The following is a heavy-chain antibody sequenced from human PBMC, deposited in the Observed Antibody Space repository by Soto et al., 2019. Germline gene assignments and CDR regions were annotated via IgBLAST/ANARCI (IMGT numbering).Heavy chain of an antibody. CDR1: GFTFSTYS. D-gene: IGHD2-2*01. Sequence: GGSLRLCCAASGFTFSTYSMSWVRQAPGKGLEWVSSISPSSTYIHYADSVKGRFTISRDNAEKSLYLQMNSLRAEDTAVYYCARVGGGVVVVPGANRGDFWGQGTLVTVSS. J-gene: IGHJ4*02. CDR3: ARVGGGVVVVPGANRGDF. V-gene: IGHV3-21*01. CDR2: ISPSSTYI.